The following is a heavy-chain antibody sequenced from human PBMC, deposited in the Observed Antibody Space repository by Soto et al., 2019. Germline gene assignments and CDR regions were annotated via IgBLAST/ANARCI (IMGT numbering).Heavy chain of an antibody. D-gene: IGHD3-3*01. CDR3: ARDEPYYDFWSGYLGFDY. Sequence: ASVKASCKASGYTFTSYYMHCVRQAPGQGLEWMGIINPSGGSTSYAQKFQGRVTMTRDTSTSTVYMELSSLRSEDTAVYYCARDEPYYDFWSGYLGFDYWGQGTLVTVSS. V-gene: IGHV1-46*03. CDR1: GYTFTSYY. J-gene: IGHJ4*02. CDR2: INPSGGST.